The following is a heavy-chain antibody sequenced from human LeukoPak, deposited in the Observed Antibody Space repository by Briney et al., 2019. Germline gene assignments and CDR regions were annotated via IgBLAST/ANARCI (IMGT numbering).Heavy chain of an antibody. D-gene: IGHD1-7*01. J-gene: IGHJ6*02. CDR3: ARRNYATTYYYYGMDV. V-gene: IGHV4-59*01. Sequence: SETLSLTCTVSGGSISSYYWSWVRQPPGRGLEWIGYIYYSGSTNYNPSLKSRVTISVDTSKNQFSLRVASVTAADTAVYYCARRNYATTYYYYGMDVWGQGTTVTVSS. CDR1: GGSISSYY. CDR2: IYYSGST.